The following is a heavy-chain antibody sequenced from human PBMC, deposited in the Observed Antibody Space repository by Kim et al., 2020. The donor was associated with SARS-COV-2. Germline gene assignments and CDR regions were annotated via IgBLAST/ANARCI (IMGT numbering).Heavy chain of an antibody. CDR2: IYHSGST. V-gene: IGHV4-38-2*02. CDR1: GYSISSGYY. J-gene: IGHJ4*02. CDR3: ARGNYYGSGRVAPFIDY. D-gene: IGHD3-10*01. Sequence: SETLSLTCTVSGYSISSGYYWGWIRQPPGKGLEWIGSIYHSGSTYYNPSLKSRVTISVDTSKNQFSLKLSSVTAADTAVYYCARGNYYGSGRVAPFIDYWGQGTLVTVSS.